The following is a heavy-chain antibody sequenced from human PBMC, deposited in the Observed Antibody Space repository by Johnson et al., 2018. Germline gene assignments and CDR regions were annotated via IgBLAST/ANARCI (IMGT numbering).Heavy chain of an antibody. CDR3: AREGSPGAFDI. J-gene: IGHJ3*02. Sequence: QVQLQEPGPGLVKPSEPLALTCTVPGGSFSSYYWRWLRQPPGQGLEWIGYIHSSGCTNYHSSLKRRVTIAVDTSNNQFSLKLSSVTAADTAVYYCAREGSPGAFDIWGQGTMVTVSS. V-gene: IGHV4-59*01. CDR2: IHSSGCT. CDR1: GGSFSSYY.